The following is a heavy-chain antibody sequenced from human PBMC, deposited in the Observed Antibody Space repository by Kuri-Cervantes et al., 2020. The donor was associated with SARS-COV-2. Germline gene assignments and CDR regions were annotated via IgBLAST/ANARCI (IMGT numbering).Heavy chain of an antibody. D-gene: IGHD2-2*01. Sequence: ESLKISCTVSGGSISSSIYYWGWIRQSPEMGLEYIGSIYSSGSTYYNPSLKSRVTISVDTSKNQFSLKLSSVTAADTAVYYCARHPPRDLMPWVDWGQGTLVTVSS. V-gene: IGHV4-39*01. CDR2: IYSSGST. J-gene: IGHJ4*02. CDR3: ARHPPRDLMPWVD. CDR1: GGSISSSIYY.